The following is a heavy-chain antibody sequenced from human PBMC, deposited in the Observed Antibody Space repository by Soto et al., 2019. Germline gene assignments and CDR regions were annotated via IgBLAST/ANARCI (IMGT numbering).Heavy chain of an antibody. CDR1: GGSITSHTHY. CDR2: FYFRGTT. D-gene: IGHD4-17*01. V-gene: IGHV4-31*03. Sequence: QVQLQESGPGLVKPSQTLSLTCTVSGGSITSHTHYWSWIRQHPGKGLEWIGNFYFRGTTYYNPTLESRVIISIDTSKNQFSLRLTSVTAADTAVYFCAPYDYGDFYFDDWGQGTLVYVSS. CDR3: APYDYGDFYFDD. J-gene: IGHJ4*02.